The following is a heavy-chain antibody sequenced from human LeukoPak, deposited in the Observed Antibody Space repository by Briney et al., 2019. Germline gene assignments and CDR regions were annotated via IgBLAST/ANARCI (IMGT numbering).Heavy chain of an antibody. Sequence: GGSLRLSCAASGFTFSTYAIHWVRQAPGKGLEWVAVISYDGTNKYYADSVRGRFTISRDNSKNTLYLQMNSLRAEDSAVYYCATSSDSSGNDWGQGTLVTVSS. V-gene: IGHV3-30-3*01. J-gene: IGHJ4*02. CDR1: GFTFSTYA. CDR3: ATSSDSSGND. CDR2: ISYDGTNK. D-gene: IGHD3-22*01.